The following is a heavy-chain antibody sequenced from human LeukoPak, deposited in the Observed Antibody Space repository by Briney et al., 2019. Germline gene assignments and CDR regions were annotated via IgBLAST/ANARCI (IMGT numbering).Heavy chain of an antibody. CDR3: AKDRMRGPPDWFDP. CDR2: ISYDGSNK. V-gene: IGHV3-30*18. D-gene: IGHD2-15*01. J-gene: IGHJ5*02. Sequence: PGGSLRLSCAASGFTFSSYGMHWVRQAPGKGLEWVAVISYDGSNKYYADSVKGRFTISRDNSKNTLYLQMNSLRAEGTAVYYCAKDRMRGPPDWFDPWGQGTLVTVSS. CDR1: GFTFSSYG.